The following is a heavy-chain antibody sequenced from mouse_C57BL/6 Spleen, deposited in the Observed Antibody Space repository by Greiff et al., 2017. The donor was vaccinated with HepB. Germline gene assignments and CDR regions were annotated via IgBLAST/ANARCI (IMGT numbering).Heavy chain of an antibody. CDR3: ARSHGSSRYYYAMDY. D-gene: IGHD1-1*01. V-gene: IGHV1-69*01. J-gene: IGHJ4*01. Sequence: QVQLQQPGAELVMPGASVKLSCKASGYTFTSYWMHWVKQRPGQGLEWIGEIDPSDSYTNYNQKFKGKSTLTVDKSSSTAYMQLSSLTSEDSAVYYCARSHGSSRYYYAMDYWGQGTSVTVSS. CDR2: IDPSDSYT. CDR1: GYTFTSYW.